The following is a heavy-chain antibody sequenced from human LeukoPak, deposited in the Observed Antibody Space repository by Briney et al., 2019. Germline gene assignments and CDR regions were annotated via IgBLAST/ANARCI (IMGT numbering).Heavy chain of an antibody. CDR1: GFTFSSYA. Sequence: GGSLRLSGAASGFTFSSYAMHWVRQAPGKGLEWVAVISYDGSNKYYADSVKGRFTISRDNSKNTLYLQMNSLRAEDTAVYYCAKGLWAITDFDYWGQGTLVTVSS. D-gene: IGHD1-20*01. J-gene: IGHJ4*02. CDR3: AKGLWAITDFDY. CDR2: ISYDGSNK. V-gene: IGHV3-30-3*01.